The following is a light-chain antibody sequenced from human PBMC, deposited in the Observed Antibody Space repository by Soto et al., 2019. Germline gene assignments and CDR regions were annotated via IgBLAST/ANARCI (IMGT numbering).Light chain of an antibody. CDR1: QSISSY. J-gene: IGKJ1*01. CDR3: QQSDSTGTWT. CDR2: ATS. Sequence: DIQMTQSPSTLSGSVGDRVTITFLASQSISSYLNWYQQQPGKAPKLLIYATSSLQSGVPSRFSGSGSGTDFTLTISSLQPEDFATYYCQQSDSTGTWTFGQGTKVDIK. V-gene: IGKV1-39*01.